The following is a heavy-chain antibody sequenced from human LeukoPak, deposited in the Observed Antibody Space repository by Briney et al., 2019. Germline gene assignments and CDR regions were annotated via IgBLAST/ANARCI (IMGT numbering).Heavy chain of an antibody. CDR2: ISAYNGNT. CDR1: GYTFTSYG. D-gene: IGHD3-10*01. CDR3: AREELQNIYYYYGMDV. J-gene: IGHJ6*02. V-gene: IGHV1-18*01. Sequence: GASVKVSCKASGYTFTSYGISWVRQAPGQGLEWMGWISAYNGNTNYAQKLQGRVTMTTDTSTSTAYMELRSLRSDDTAVYYYAREELQNIYYYYGMDVWGQGTTVTVSS.